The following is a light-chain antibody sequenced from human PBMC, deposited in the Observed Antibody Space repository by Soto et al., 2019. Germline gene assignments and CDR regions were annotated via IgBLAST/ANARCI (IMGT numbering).Light chain of an antibody. V-gene: IGLV1-40*01. CDR2: GNS. CDR1: RSNIGAGYD. Sequence: QLVLTQPPSVSGAPGQRVTISCTGSRSNIGAGYDVHWYQQLPGTAPNLLIYGNSNRPSGVPDRFSGSKSGTSASLAITGLQAEDEADYYCQSYDSSLSGAVFGGGTQLTVL. J-gene: IGLJ7*01. CDR3: QSYDSSLSGAV.